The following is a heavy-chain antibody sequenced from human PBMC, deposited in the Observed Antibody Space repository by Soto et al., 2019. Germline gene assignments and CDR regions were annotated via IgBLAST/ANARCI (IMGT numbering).Heavy chain of an antibody. CDR3: ARAEIVVVPAAINYYYMDV. D-gene: IGHD2-2*01. V-gene: IGHV3-30*03. Sequence: GGSLRLSCAASGFTFSSYGMHWVRQAPGKGLEWVAVISYDGSNKYYADSVKGRFTISRDNSKNTLYLQMNSLRAEDTAVYYCARAEIVVVPAAINYYYMDVWGKGTTVTVSS. CDR2: ISYDGSNK. CDR1: GFTFSSYG. J-gene: IGHJ6*03.